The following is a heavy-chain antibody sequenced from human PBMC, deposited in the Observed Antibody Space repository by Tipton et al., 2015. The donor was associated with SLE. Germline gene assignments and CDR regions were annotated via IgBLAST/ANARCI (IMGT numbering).Heavy chain of an antibody. CDR1: GGSISSYY. CDR2: IYYSGST. D-gene: IGHD3-16*02. J-gene: IGHJ4*02. V-gene: IGHV4-59*01. CDR3: AGEGLSYYFDY. Sequence: TLSLTCAVYGGSISSYYWSWIRQPPGKGLEWIGYIYYSGSTNYNPSLKSRVTISVDTSKNQFSLKLSSVTAADTAVYYCAGEGLSYYFDYWGQGTLVTVSS.